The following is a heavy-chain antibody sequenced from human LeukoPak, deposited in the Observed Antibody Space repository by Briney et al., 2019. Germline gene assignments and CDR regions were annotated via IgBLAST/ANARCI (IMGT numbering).Heavy chain of an antibody. CDR3: AKGPVVTFDI. J-gene: IGHJ3*02. Sequence: PGGSLRLSCAASGFPFRKYAKNWARQAPGKALEWLSGISGRGGNTYYADSVKGRHTISRDNSKKPLFLQMNSLRAEDTAVYYCAKGPVVTFDIWGQGTMVTVSS. CDR2: ISGRGGNT. D-gene: IGHD2-15*01. CDR1: GFPFRKYA. V-gene: IGHV3-23*01.